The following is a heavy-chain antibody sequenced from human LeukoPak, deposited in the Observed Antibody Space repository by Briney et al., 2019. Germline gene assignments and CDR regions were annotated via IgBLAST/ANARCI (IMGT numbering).Heavy chain of an antibody. V-gene: IGHV4-38-2*01. Sequence: PSESLSLTCAVSGYSISSGYYWGWIRHPPGKGLEWIGSIYHSGSTYYNQSLKSRVTISVDTSKNQFSLKLSSVTAADTAVYYCARGPVVPLDYWGQGTLVTVSS. J-gene: IGHJ4*02. D-gene: IGHD2-15*01. CDR2: IYHSGST. CDR1: GYSISSGYY. CDR3: ARGPVVPLDY.